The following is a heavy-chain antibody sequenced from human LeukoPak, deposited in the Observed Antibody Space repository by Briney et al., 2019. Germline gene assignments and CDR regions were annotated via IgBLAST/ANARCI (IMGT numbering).Heavy chain of an antibody. V-gene: IGHV3-21*01. J-gene: IGHJ4*02. CDR1: GFSFNYYS. CDR2: IGSSSGY. CDR3: ARVGPASGYYFDF. Sequence: PGGAPRLSLSGPGFSFNYYSQDWVRPAPGEGPGWVSSIGSSSGYADSVKGRFTISRDNTKNSLYLQMNDLRAEDTAVYYCARVGPASGYYFDFWGQGTLVTVSS. D-gene: IGHD3-22*01.